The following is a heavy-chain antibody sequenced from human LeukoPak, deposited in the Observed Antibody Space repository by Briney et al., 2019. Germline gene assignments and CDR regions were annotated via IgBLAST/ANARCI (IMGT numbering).Heavy chain of an antibody. D-gene: IGHD3-22*01. CDR2: INPSGGST. J-gene: IGHJ4*02. CDR1: GYTFTSYY. V-gene: IGHV1-46*01. Sequence: GASVKVSCKTSGYTFTSYYMHWVRHAPGQGLEWMVIINPSGGSTNYTHKFQGRVTMTRDMSTSLVYMELSSLRSEDTAVYYCARGGYYDSSGYPTCLDYWGQGTLVTVSS. CDR3: ARGGYYDSSGYPTCLDY.